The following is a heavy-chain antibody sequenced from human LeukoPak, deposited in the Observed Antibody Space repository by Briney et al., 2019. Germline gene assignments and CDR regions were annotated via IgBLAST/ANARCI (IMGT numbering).Heavy chain of an antibody. J-gene: IGHJ4*02. CDR1: GSTFSSYA. Sequence: QPGGSLRLSCAASGSTFSSYAMSWVRQAPGKGLEWVSTISGSGRTYYGDAVKGRFTISRDNSKNTLYLQMNSLRAEDTAVYYCAKAFHDSANKIPGDWGQGTLVAFSS. CDR2: ISGSGRT. D-gene: IGHD3-22*01. CDR3: AKAFHDSANKIPGD. V-gene: IGHV3-23*01.